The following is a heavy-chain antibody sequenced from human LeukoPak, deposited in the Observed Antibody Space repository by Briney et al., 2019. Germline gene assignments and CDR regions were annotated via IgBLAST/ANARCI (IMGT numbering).Heavy chain of an antibody. CDR1: GFTFSSYS. Sequence: GGSLRLSCAASGFTFSSYSMNWVRQAPGKGLEWVANIKQDGSEKYYVDSVKGRFTISRDNAKNSLYLQMNSLRAEDTAVCYCARICASAYYDFWSGYYPHLDYWGQGTLVTVSS. CDR3: ARICASAYYDFWSGYYPHLDY. D-gene: IGHD3-3*01. CDR2: IKQDGSEK. V-gene: IGHV3-7*01. J-gene: IGHJ4*02.